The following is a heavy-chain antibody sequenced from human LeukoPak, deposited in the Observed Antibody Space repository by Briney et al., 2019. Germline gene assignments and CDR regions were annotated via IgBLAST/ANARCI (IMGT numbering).Heavy chain of an antibody. CDR1: GFTFSSYS. CDR3: ARASTTVDNVLEDY. V-gene: IGHV3-21*01. Sequence: KPGGSLRLSCAASGFTFSSYSMNWVRQAPGKGLEWVSSISSSSTYIYYADSVKGRFTISRDNAKTSLYLQMNSLRAEDAAVYYCARASTTVDNVLEDYWGQGTLVTVSS. D-gene: IGHD4-17*01. J-gene: IGHJ4*02. CDR2: ISSSSTYI.